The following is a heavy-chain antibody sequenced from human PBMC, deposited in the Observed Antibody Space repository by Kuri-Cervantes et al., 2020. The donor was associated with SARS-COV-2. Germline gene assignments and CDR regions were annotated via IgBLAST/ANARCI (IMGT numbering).Heavy chain of an antibody. CDR1: GGSISSGGYY. Sequence: SETLSLTCTVSGGSISSGGYYWSWIRQHPGKGLEWIGYIYYSGRTYYNPSLKSRVTISVDTSKNQFSPKLSSVTAADTAVYYCARVLFGYCSSTSCYKEEEWFDPWGQGTLVTVSS. CDR3: ARVLFGYCSSTSCYKEEEWFDP. CDR2: IYYSGRT. D-gene: IGHD2-2*02. J-gene: IGHJ5*02. V-gene: IGHV4-31*03.